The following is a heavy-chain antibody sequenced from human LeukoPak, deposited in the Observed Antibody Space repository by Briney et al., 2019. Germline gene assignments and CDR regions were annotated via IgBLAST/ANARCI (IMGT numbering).Heavy chain of an antibody. V-gene: IGHV1-69*05. CDR2: IIPIFGTA. J-gene: IGHJ6*03. CDR3: ARNYRFALDYYYMDV. D-gene: IGHD4-11*01. Sequence: SPVKVSCKASGGTFSSYAISWVRQAPGQGLEWMGGIIPIFGTANYAQKFQGRVTMTRDTSTSTVYMELSSLRSEDTAVYYCARNYRFALDYYYMDVWGKGTTVTISS. CDR1: GGTFSSYA.